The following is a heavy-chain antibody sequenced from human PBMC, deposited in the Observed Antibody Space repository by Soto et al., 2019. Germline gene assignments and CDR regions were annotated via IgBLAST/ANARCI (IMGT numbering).Heavy chain of an antibody. CDR3: AREAASGGSCSGGSCYHDY. Sequence: SETLSLTCTVSGGSISSGGYYWSWIRQHPGKGLEWIGYIYYSGSTYYNPSLKSRVTISVDTSKNQFSLKLSSVTAADTAVYYCAREAASGGSCSGGSCYHDYWGQGTLVTVSS. V-gene: IGHV4-31*03. J-gene: IGHJ4*02. CDR2: IYYSGST. CDR1: GGSISSGGYY. D-gene: IGHD2-15*01.